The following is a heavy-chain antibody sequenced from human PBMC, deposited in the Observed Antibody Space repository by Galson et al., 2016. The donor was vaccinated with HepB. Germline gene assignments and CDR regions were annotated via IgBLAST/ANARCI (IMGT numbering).Heavy chain of an antibody. CDR3: ARRAVNSGRYTYYFDS. V-gene: IGHV4-4*02. D-gene: IGHD1-26*01. CDR1: GGSITTIDW. J-gene: IGHJ4*02. CDR2: IDHTGTI. Sequence: ETLSLTCTVSGGSITTIDWWSWVRQPPEKGLEWIAGIDHTGTIKYNPSLQSRVTMSLDRSNNQFSLRLTSVTAADTAFYYCARRAVNSGRYTYYFDSWGQGALVTVSS.